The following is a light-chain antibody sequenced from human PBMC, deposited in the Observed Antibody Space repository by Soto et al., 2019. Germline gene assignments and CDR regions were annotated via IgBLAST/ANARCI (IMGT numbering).Light chain of an antibody. V-gene: IGKV1-33*01. Sequence: DIQMTQSPYSLSASLGDRFTITCQASQDISNYLNWYQQKPGKAPKLLIYDASNLETGVPSRFSGSGSGTDFTFTISSLQPEDIATYYCQQYDNLPFPFGGGSMVDIK. CDR1: QDISNY. CDR2: DAS. CDR3: QQYDNLPFP. J-gene: IGKJ4*01.